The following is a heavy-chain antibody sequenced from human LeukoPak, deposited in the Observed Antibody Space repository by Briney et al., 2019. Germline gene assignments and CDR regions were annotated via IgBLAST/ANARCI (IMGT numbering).Heavy chain of an antibody. CDR3: ARVCLLSVAGMDV. CDR1: GFTFSSYA. D-gene: IGHD2-21*01. Sequence: QPGGSLRLSCAASGFTFSSYAMHWVRQAPGKGLEWVAVISYDGSNKYYADSVKGRFTISRDNSKNTLYLQMNSLRAEDTAVYYCARVCLLSVAGMDVWGQGTTVTVSS. CDR2: ISYDGSNK. J-gene: IGHJ6*02. V-gene: IGHV3-30-3*01.